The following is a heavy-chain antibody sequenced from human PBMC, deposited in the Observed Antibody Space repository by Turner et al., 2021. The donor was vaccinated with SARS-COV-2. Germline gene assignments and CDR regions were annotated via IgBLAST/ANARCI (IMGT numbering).Heavy chain of an antibody. V-gene: IGHV3-66*01. J-gene: IGHJ4*02. CDR3: ARTLPYGDYYDY. Sequence: GGSLRLSCAASVFTVSSNYMSWVRQAPGKGLEWVSVVYSGGSTDYADSVKGRFTISSDKSKNTLYLQMNSLRAEVTAVYYCARTLPYGDYYDYWGQGTLVTVSS. D-gene: IGHD4-17*01. CDR1: VFTVSSNY. CDR2: VYSGGST.